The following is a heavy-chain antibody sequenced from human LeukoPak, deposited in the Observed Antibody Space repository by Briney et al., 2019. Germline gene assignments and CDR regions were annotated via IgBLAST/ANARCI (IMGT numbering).Heavy chain of an antibody. Sequence: GGSLRLSCAASGFTFSTYTMNWARQAPGMGLEWVSSIGSAGVYIYYADSVKGRFTISRDNAKNSLYLQMNSLRAEDTAIHYCATVMGGYCSSSGCYPFDYWGQGTLVTVSS. CDR3: ATVMGGYCSSSGCYPFDY. D-gene: IGHD2-2*01. J-gene: IGHJ4*02. CDR1: GFTFSTYT. V-gene: IGHV3-21*01. CDR2: IGSAGVYI.